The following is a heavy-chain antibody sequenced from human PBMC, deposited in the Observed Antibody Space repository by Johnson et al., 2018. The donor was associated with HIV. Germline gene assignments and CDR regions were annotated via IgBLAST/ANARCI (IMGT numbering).Heavy chain of an antibody. CDR2: IGTAGDT. CDR3: TTDSGGYAFDI. J-gene: IGHJ3*02. Sequence: VQLAESGGGVVQPGRSLTLSCAASGFTFSSYDMHWVRQATGKGLEWVSAIGTAGDTYYPGSVKGRFTISRDNSKNTLYLQMNSLRAEDTAVYYCTTDSGGYAFDIWGQGTMVTVSS. V-gene: IGHV3-13*01. CDR1: GFTFSSYD.